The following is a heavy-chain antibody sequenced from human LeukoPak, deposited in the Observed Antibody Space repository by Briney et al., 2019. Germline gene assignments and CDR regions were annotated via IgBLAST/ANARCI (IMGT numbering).Heavy chain of an antibody. Sequence: RPGASLRLSCAASGFTFSSYAMSWVRQAPGKGLEWVSAISGSGGSTYYADSVKGRFTISRDNSKNTLYLQMNSLRAEDTAVYYCAKDPLQQLVPLGDYWGQGALVTVSS. CDR1: GFTFSSYA. CDR2: ISGSGGST. J-gene: IGHJ4*02. V-gene: IGHV3-23*01. D-gene: IGHD6-13*01. CDR3: AKDPLQQLVPLGDY.